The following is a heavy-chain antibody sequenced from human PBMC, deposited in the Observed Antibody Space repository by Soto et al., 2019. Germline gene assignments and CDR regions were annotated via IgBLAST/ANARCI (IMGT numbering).Heavy chain of an antibody. V-gene: IGHV4-59*08. CDR2: IYYSGST. J-gene: IGHJ1*01. D-gene: IGHD6-13*01. Sequence: SETLSLTCTVSGGSISSYYWSWIRQPPGKGLEWIGYIYYSGSTNYNPSLKSRVTISVDTSKNQLTLKKSSVTAADTAVYYCASSSSSPDFQHWGQGTLVTVSS. CDR1: GGSISSYY. CDR3: ASSSSSPDFQH.